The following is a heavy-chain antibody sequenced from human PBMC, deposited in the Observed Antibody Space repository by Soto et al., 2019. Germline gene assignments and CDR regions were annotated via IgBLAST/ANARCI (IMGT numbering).Heavy chain of an antibody. J-gene: IGHJ4*02. V-gene: IGHV1-46*01. CDR1: GYTFTTYN. D-gene: IGHD3-22*01. CDR2: IYASDGST. CDR3: ARGGYSDGGY. Sequence: QVQLVQSGAEVKKPGASVKVSCKASGYTFTTYNMHWVRQAPGHGLEWMGIIYASDGSTTYAQKFQGRVPITRDTSTGGVFMDLSSLRSEDTAVYYCARGGYSDGGYWGQGTLVTVSS.